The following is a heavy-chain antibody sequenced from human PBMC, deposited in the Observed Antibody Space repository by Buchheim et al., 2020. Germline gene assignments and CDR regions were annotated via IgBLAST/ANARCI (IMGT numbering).Heavy chain of an antibody. D-gene: IGHD5-18*01. J-gene: IGHJ4*02. V-gene: IGHV3-30*18. CDR3: AKDRGYSYGPFDY. CDR2: ISYDGSNK. Sequence: QVQLVESGGGVVQPGRSLRLSCAASGFTFSSYGMHWVRQAPGKGLEWVAVISYDGSNKYYADSVKGRFTISRDNSKNTLYLQMNSLRAEDTAVYYCAKDRGYSYGPFDYWGQGTL. CDR1: GFTFSSYG.